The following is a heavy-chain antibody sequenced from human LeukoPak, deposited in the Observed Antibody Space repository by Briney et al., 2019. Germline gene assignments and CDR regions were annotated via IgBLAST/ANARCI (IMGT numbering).Heavy chain of an antibody. CDR1: GFAFADYA. CDR2: IHADGGRT. V-gene: IGHV3-43*02. D-gene: IGHD2/OR15-2a*01. CDR3: STWAFYHGLDV. J-gene: IGHJ6*02. Sequence: HSGGSLRLSCAASGFAFADYAMHWVRQIPGKGLECVAHIHADGGRTFYADSVKGRFTVSRDNGKNSLFLQMDSLTSDDTALYYCSTWAFYHGLDVWGQGATVIVSS.